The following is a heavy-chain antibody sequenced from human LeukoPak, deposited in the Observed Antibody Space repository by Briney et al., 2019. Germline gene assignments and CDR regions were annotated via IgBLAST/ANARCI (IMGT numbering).Heavy chain of an antibody. J-gene: IGHJ5*02. Sequence: PGGSLRLSCTASGFTFGDYAMSWFRQAPGKGLEWVGFVRSKTYGGTIEYAASVKGRFTISGDASKSTAYLQMNSLKTEDTAVYYCSRGSTVGSRLIWFDPWGQGTLVTVSS. CDR2: VRSKTYGGTI. CDR3: SRGSTVGSRLIWFDP. CDR1: GFTFGDYA. D-gene: IGHD4-17*01. V-gene: IGHV3-49*03.